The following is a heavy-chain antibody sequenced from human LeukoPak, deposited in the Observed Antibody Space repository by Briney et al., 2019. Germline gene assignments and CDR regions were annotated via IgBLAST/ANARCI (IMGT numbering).Heavy chain of an antibody. Sequence: AWETLSLTCTVSGXXIXXGGXXXXXXRXHXGKGXXXXGXIXXXDNIGXNPSLKSRVTMSVDTSKDQVSLKVRLVTAADTAVYYCARGLRYYDILTSYYTYYFDYWGQGTLVTVSS. CDR1: GXXIXXGGXX. J-gene: IGHJ4*02. V-gene: IGHV4-31*03. CDR2: IXXXDNI. CDR3: ARGLRYYDILTSYYTYYFDY. D-gene: IGHD3-9*01.